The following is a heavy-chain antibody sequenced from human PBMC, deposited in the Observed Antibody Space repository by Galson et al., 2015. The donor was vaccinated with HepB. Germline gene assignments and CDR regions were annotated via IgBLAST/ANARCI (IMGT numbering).Heavy chain of an antibody. CDR1: GFSFSRYG. J-gene: IGHJ4*02. CDR2: IQYDGSDK. Sequence: SLRLSCAASGFSFSRYGMHWVRQAPGKGPEWVAFIQYDGSDKYYGDSVKGRFTISRDNSKSTLYLQMKSLRVEDTAIYYCAKTYYYGSGSYSRHFFDYWGQGNLVTVSS. D-gene: IGHD3-10*01. V-gene: IGHV3-30*02. CDR3: AKTYYYGSGSYSRHFFDY.